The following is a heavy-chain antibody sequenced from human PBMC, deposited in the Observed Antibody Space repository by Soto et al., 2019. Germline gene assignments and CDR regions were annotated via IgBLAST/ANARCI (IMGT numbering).Heavy chain of an antibody. CDR1: GYSFTSYW. CDR3: ARHKASYYDNSGA. J-gene: IGHJ5*02. V-gene: IGHV5-10-1*01. Sequence: PVGSVKISCNGSGYSFTSYWISWVRQMPGKGLEWMGRIDPSDSYTNYSPSFQGHVTMSADKSINTAYLQWSSLKASDSAMYYCARHKASYYDNSGAWGQGSLVTVSS. D-gene: IGHD3-22*01. CDR2: IDPSDSYT.